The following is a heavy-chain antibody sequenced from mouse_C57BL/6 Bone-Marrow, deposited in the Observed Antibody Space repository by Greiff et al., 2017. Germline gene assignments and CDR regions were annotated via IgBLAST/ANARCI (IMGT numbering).Heavy chain of an antibody. J-gene: IGHJ2*01. D-gene: IGHD1-1*01. CDR1: GYSITSGYY. V-gene: IGHV3-6*01. Sequence: EVQLQQSGPGLVKPSQSLSLTCSVTGYSITSGYYWNWIRQFPGNKLEWMGYISYDGSNNYNPSLKNRNSITRDTSKNQFFLKLNSVTTEDTATYYCARGLFTTEVYFDYWGQGTTLTVSS. CDR3: ARGLFTTEVYFDY. CDR2: ISYDGSN.